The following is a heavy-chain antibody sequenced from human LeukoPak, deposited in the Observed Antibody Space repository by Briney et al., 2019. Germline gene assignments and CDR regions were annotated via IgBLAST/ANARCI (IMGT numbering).Heavy chain of an antibody. CDR3: ATLTHYDSRSFAFDV. CDR2: INPDGTTT. J-gene: IGHJ3*01. CDR1: GLIFSRYW. V-gene: IGHV3-74*01. Sequence: GGSQRLSCAASGLIFSRYWLYWVRQAPGKGLVWVSQINPDGTTTNYGDFVKGRFTISRDNAKKTLFLQMSSLRAEDTALYYCATLTHYDSRSFAFDVWGQGTMVTVSS. D-gene: IGHD3-22*01.